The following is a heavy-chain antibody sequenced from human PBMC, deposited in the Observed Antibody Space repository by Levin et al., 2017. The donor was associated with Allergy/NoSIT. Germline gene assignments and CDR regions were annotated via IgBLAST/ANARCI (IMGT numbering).Heavy chain of an antibody. CDR1: GFTFSGSA. D-gene: IGHD5-18*01. CDR2: IRSKANNYAT. CDR3: TRRRTDTADTYFDY. V-gene: IGHV3-73*01. Sequence: PGGSLRLSCAASGFTFSGSAIHWVRQASGKGLEWVGRIRSKANNYATAYAASVKGRFTISRDDSKHTAYLQMNSLKIEDTAVYFGTRRRTDTADTYFDYWGQGTLVTVAS. J-gene: IGHJ4*02.